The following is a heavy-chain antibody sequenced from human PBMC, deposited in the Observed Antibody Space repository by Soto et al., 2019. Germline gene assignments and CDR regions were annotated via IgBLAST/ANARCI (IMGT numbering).Heavy chain of an antibody. D-gene: IGHD4-17*01. Sequence: GASVKVSCKASRYTFTSYSIHWVRQAPGQGLEWMGIINPSGGSTTYAQKFQGRVTMTRDTPTSTVYMELSSLRSEDTAVYYCTRAPSYGAFDIWGQGTMVTVSS. CDR2: INPSGGST. CDR1: RYTFTSYS. CDR3: TRAPSYGAFDI. V-gene: IGHV1-46*03. J-gene: IGHJ3*02.